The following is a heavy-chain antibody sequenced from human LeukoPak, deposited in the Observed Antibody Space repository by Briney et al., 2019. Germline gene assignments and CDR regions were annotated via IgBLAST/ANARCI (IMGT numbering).Heavy chain of an antibody. CDR2: IIDYSGRT. CDR3: AKQTATVTCYFDH. J-gene: IGHJ2*01. Sequence: IIDYSGRTYYKASVKSRFTISRNTSNNPFYLQLSSVRAEDTAVYYCAKQTATVTCYFDHWGRGTLVTVSS. D-gene: IGHD4-17*01. V-gene: IGHV3-23*01.